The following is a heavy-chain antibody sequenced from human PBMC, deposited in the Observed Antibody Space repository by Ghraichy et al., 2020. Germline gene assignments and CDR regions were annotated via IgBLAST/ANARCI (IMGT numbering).Heavy chain of an antibody. V-gene: IGHV4-4*02. CDR3: ARRITMVRGVTEYYYYYYMDV. D-gene: IGHD3-10*01. CDR1: GGSISSSNW. J-gene: IGHJ6*03. Sequence: SETLSLTCAVSGGSISSSNWWSWVRQPPGKGLEWIGEIYHSGSTNYNPSLKSRVTISVDKSKNQFSLKLSSVTAADTAVYYCARRITMVRGVTEYYYYYYMDVWGKGTTVTVSS. CDR2: IYHSGST.